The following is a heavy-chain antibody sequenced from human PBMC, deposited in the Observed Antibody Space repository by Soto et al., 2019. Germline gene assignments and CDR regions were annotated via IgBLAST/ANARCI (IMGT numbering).Heavy chain of an antibody. D-gene: IGHD1-26*01. J-gene: IGHJ4*02. CDR1: GFTFSTYW. CDR2: IDPDGSQK. CDR3: ASDMGPSGADGY. V-gene: IGHV3-7*03. Sequence: EVQLVDSGGDLVQPGGSLRLSCAASGFTFSTYWMSWVRQAPGKGLEWVANIDPDGSQKYYVDSVKGRFTISRDNAKNSLYLQMNSLRVDDTAVYYWASDMGPSGADGYWGQGTLVTASS.